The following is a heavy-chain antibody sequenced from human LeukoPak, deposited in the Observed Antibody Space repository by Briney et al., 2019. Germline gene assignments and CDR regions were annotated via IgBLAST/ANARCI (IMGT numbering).Heavy chain of an antibody. CDR2: ISPNGGST. Sequence: ASVKVSCKASGYTFTSYYIHWVRQAPGQGLGWMGIISPNGGSTSYAEKFQGKVTKTRDTSTSTVYMDLSSLRSEDTAVYYCARDLGLSVTTRGFDYWGQGTLVTVSS. CDR3: ARDLGLSVTTRGFDY. V-gene: IGHV1-46*01. CDR1: GYTFTSYY. J-gene: IGHJ4*02. D-gene: IGHD4-17*01.